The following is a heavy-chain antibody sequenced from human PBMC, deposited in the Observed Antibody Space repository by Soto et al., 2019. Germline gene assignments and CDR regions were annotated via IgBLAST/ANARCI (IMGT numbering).Heavy chain of an antibody. Sequence: EVQLLESGGGLVQPGGSLRLSCAGSGFTFFNYAMNWVRQAPGKGLEWVSSISGGGDTIFFPDSVRGRFTYSRDNTKNPVALQMQSLGVEDTAVYYWARKIRGSTTRPEDWDFDLWGRGTLVTVSS. J-gene: IGHJ2*01. CDR1: GFTFFNYA. CDR2: ISGGGDTI. D-gene: IGHD3-10*01. CDR3: ARKIRGSTTRPEDWDFDL. V-gene: IGHV3-23*01.